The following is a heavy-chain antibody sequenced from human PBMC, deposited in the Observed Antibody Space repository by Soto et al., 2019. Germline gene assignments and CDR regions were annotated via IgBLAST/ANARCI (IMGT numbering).Heavy chain of an antibody. CDR1: GFIFSNPW. CDR2: IKSKTDGGTI. V-gene: IGHV3-15*01. J-gene: IGHJ4*02. Sequence: GGSLRLSCAASGFIFSNPWMNWVRQAPGKGLEWVGRIKSKTDGGTIDYAATVKGRFTITRDDSKNTLYLQMNSLKTEDTAVYYCTAELWSGELFYFDYWGQGTLVTVSS. CDR3: TAELWSGELFYFDY. D-gene: IGHD3-10*01.